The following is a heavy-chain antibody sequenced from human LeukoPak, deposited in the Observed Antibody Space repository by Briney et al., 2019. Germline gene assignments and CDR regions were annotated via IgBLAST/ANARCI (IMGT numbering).Heavy chain of an antibody. V-gene: IGHV4-4*02. J-gene: IGHJ3*02. Sequence: SETLSLTCGVSGGSVINTNWWTWVRQPPGKGLEWIGEVHLDGRTNYNPSLESRLTMSVDVSENQVSLKLTSVTAADTAVYYCARGLIRAIHPFGIWGQGTMVIVSS. CDR1: GGSVINTNW. D-gene: IGHD4-17*01. CDR2: VHLDGRT. CDR3: ARGLIRAIHPFGI.